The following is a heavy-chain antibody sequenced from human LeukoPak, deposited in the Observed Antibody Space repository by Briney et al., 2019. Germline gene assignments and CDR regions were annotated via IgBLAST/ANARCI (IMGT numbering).Heavy chain of an antibody. Sequence: GGSLRLSCAASGFSFSSYALTWVRQAPGKGLEWVSSISGTGDRTQYADSVKGRFTISRDNSKNTLYLQMSSLRAEDTAIYYCAKESSAVSGVFFGYFDYWGQGTLVTVSS. V-gene: IGHV3-23*01. CDR3: AKESSAVSGVFFGYFDY. D-gene: IGHD3-3*01. J-gene: IGHJ4*02. CDR2: ISGTGDRT. CDR1: GFSFSSYA.